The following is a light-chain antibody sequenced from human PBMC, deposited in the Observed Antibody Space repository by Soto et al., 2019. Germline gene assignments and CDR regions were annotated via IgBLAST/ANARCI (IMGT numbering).Light chain of an antibody. CDR2: EGN. J-gene: IGLJ1*01. CDR1: SSDVGSYNL. Sequence: QPVLTQPASVSGSPGQSITFSCTVASSDVGSYNLVSWYQQHPGKAPKFMIYEGNKRPSGVSNRFSGSQSGNTASLTISGLQAEDEADYYCFSYAGSTTSYVFGTGTKLTVL. V-gene: IGLV2-23*01. CDR3: FSYAGSTTSYV.